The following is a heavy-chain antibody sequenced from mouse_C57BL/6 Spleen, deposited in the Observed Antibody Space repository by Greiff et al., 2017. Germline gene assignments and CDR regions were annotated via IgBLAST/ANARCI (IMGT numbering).Heavy chain of an antibody. J-gene: IGHJ4*01. CDR2: IYPGDGDT. CDR3: ARSITTVVATDYAMDY. V-gene: IGHV1-82*01. Sequence: QVQLQQSGPELVKPGASVKISCKASGYAFSSSWMNWVKQRPGKGLEWIGRIYPGDGDTNYNGKFKGKATLTADKSSSTAYMQLSSLTSEDSAVYFCARSITTVVATDYAMDYWGQGTSVTVSS. CDR1: GYAFSSSW. D-gene: IGHD1-1*01.